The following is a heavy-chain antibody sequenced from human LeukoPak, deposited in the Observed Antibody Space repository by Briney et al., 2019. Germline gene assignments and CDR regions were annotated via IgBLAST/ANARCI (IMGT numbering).Heavy chain of an antibody. CDR1: GYTFTGYY. J-gene: IGHJ5*02. V-gene: IGHV1-2*02. CDR2: INPNSGGT. CDR3: ARASWRHNWFDP. Sequence: ASVKVSCKASGYTFTGYYMHWVRQAPGQGLEWMGWINPNSGGTNYAQKFQGRVTMTRDTSISTAYMELSRLRSDDTAVYYCARASWRHNWFDPWGQGTLVTVSS.